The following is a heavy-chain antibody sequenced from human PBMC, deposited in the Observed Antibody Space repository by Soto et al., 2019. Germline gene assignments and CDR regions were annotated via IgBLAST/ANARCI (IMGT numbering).Heavy chain of an antibody. D-gene: IGHD1-1*01. V-gene: IGHV3-23*01. CDR2: ISGSGGNI. J-gene: IGHJ4*02. CDR3: ATQDFRGTTGTT. Sequence: GGSLRLSCAASGLTFSRYAMGWVRQAPGKGLEWVSVISGSGGNIHYADSVKGRFTISRDNSKNTLYLQMNSLRVEDTAVYNCATQDFRGTTGTTWGQGTLVTVSS. CDR1: GLTFSRYA.